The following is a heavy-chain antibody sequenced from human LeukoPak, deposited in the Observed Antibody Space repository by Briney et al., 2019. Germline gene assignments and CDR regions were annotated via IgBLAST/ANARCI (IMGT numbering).Heavy chain of an antibody. D-gene: IGHD6-19*01. CDR2: IKQDGSEK. V-gene: IGHV3-7*01. J-gene: IGHJ4*02. Sequence: GGSLRLSCAASGFTFSSYWMSWVRQAPGKGLEWVANIKQDGSEKYYVDSVKGRLTISRDNAKNSLYLQMNSLRAEDTAVYYCARDPVADPYFFDYWGQGTLVTVSS. CDR1: GFTFSSYW. CDR3: ARDPVADPYFFDY.